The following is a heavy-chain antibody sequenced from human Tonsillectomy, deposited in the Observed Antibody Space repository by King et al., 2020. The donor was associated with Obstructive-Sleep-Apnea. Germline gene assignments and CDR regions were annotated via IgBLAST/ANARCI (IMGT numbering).Heavy chain of an antibody. D-gene: IGHD6-13*01. CDR1: GFTFDDYA. J-gene: IGHJ4*02. V-gene: IGHV3-9*01. CDR3: AKDRYSSRWSPPDY. CDR2: ISWNSGSI. Sequence: VQLVESGGGLVQPGRSLRLSCAASGFTFDDYAMHWVRQAPGKGLEWVSGISWNSGSIGYADSVKGRFTISRDNAKNSLYLQMNSLRAEDTALYYCAKDRYSSRWSPPDYWGQGTLVTVSS.